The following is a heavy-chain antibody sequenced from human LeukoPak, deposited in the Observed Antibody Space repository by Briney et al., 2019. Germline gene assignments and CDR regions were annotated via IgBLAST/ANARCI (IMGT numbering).Heavy chain of an antibody. CDR1: GFTFSSYW. Sequence: GGSLRLSCAASGFTFSSYWMSRVRQAPGKGLEWVANIKQDGSEKYYVDSVKGRFTISRDNAKNSLYLQMNSLRAEDTAVYYCARGGYSYGFDAFDIWGQGTMVTVSS. D-gene: IGHD5-18*01. CDR3: ARGGYSYGFDAFDI. V-gene: IGHV3-7*04. CDR2: IKQDGSEK. J-gene: IGHJ3*02.